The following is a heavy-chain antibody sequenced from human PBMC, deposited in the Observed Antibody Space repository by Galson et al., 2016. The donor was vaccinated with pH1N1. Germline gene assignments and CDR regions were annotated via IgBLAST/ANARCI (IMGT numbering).Heavy chain of an antibody. D-gene: IGHD2/OR15-2a*01. Sequence: LRLSCAASGFTFKNYDMTWVRQAPWKGLEWVSSLSGSGSSTYYGDSVRGRFTISRDNSKNTLYLQMNTLKVDATAVYYCAKDYRESTSSARAFDIWCPGTLVTVSS. J-gene: IGHJ3*02. V-gene: IGHV3-23*01. CDR2: LSGSGSST. CDR3: AKDYRESTSSARAFDI. CDR1: GFTFKNYD.